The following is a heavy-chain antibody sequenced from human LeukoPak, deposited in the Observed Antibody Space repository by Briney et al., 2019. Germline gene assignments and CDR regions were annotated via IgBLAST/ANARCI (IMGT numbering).Heavy chain of an antibody. J-gene: IGHJ4*02. D-gene: IGHD2-21*02. V-gene: IGHV3-21*01. CDR1: GFTFSSYS. CDR2: ISSSSSYI. CDR3: ARDLSVTGFDY. Sequence: GGSLRLSCAASGFTFSSYSMNWVRQAPGKGLEWVSSISSSSSYIYYADSVKGRFTISRDNAKNSLYLQTNSLRAEDTAVYYCARDLSVTGFDYWGQGTLVTVSS.